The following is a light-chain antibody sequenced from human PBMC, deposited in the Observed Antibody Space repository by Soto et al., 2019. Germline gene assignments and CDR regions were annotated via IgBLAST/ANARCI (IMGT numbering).Light chain of an antibody. CDR3: QQYGTSART. Sequence: EIVLTQSPATLSSFPGERATLSCRASQTVNSRLAWYQHKPGQAPRLLIYLTSNRATGIPARFSGSGSGTDFTLTISRLEPEDFAVYYCQQYGTSARTFGQGAKVDI. CDR2: LTS. CDR1: QTVNSR. J-gene: IGKJ1*01. V-gene: IGKV3-11*01.